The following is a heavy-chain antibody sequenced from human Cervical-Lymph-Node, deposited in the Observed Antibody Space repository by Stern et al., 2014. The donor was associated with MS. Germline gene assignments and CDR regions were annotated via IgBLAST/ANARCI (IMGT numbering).Heavy chain of an antibody. CDR3: VRDQGDYGSGSDYSWFDP. Sequence: EQLVQSGDEVKKPGSSVKVSCKASRDTFSHYALSWVRQAPEQGLAWMGGIIPGLGSTSDAQKFQVRITISADTSTNTVYMELSSLRSEDTAVYFCVRDQGDYGSGSDYSWFDPWGQGTLVTVSS. J-gene: IGHJ5*02. CDR1: RDTFSHYA. D-gene: IGHD3-10*01. CDR2: IIPGLGST. V-gene: IGHV1-69*06.